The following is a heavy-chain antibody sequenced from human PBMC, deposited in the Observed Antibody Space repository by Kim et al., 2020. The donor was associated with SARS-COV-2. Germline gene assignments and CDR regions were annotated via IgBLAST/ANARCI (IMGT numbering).Heavy chain of an antibody. D-gene: IGHD3-10*01. CDR1: GGSFSGYY. J-gene: IGHJ6*02. CDR2: INHSGST. CDR3: ASARRDSVFNYYYYYGMGV. V-gene: IGHV4-34*01. Sequence: SETLSLTCAVYGGSFSGYYWSWIRQPPGKGLEWIGEINHSGSTNYNPSLKSRVTISVDTSKNQFSLKLSSVTAADTAVYYCASARRDSVFNYYYYYGMGVWGQGTTVTVSS.